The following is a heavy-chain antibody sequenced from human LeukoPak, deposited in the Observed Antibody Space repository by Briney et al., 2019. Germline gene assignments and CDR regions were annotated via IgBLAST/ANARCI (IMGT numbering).Heavy chain of an antibody. J-gene: IGHJ4*02. CDR2: IIPIFGTA. D-gene: IGHD3-22*01. CDR3: ARDHDSLRAYYYDSCGYFPFDY. V-gene: IGHV1-69*13. CDR1: GGTFSSYA. Sequence: GASVKVSCKASGGTFSSYAISWVRQAPGQGLEWMGGIIPIFGTANYAQKFQGRVTITADESTSTAYMELSSLRSEDTAVYYCARDHDSLRAYYYDSCGYFPFDYWGQGTLVTVSS.